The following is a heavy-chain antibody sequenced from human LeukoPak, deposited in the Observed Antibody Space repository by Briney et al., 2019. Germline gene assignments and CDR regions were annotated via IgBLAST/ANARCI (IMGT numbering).Heavy chain of an antibody. Sequence: PSETLSLTCAVYGGSFSGYYWSWIRQPPGKGLEWIGEINRSGSTNYNPSLKSRVTISVDTSKNQFSLKLSSVTAADTAVYYCARGRCSGGSCYKGHFQHWGQGTLVTVSS. J-gene: IGHJ1*01. CDR3: ARGRCSGGSCYKGHFQH. V-gene: IGHV4-34*01. D-gene: IGHD2-15*01. CDR1: GGSFSGYY. CDR2: INRSGST.